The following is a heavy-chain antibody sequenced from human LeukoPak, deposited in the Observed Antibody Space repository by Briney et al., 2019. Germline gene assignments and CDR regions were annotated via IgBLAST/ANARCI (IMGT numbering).Heavy chain of an antibody. Sequence: PSETLSLTCAVYGGSFSGYYWSWIRQPPGKGLEWIGEINHSGSTNYNPSLKSRVTISVDTSKNQFSLKLSSVTAADTAVYYCARSGPGAVTTHTIDYWGQGTLVTVSS. CDR1: GGSFSGYY. D-gene: IGHD4-17*01. CDR2: INHSGST. CDR3: ARSGPGAVTTHTIDY. J-gene: IGHJ4*02. V-gene: IGHV4-34*01.